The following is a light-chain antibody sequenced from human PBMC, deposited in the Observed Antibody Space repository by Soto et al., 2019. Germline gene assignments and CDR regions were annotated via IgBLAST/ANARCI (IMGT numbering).Light chain of an antibody. CDR1: SSDVGGYDY. V-gene: IGLV2-14*01. J-gene: IGLJ1*01. Sequence: QSALTQPASVAGSPGQSITFSCTGTSSDVGGYDYVSWYQQYPDKAPKLMIYEVSNRPSGVSSRFSGSKSGNTASLTISGLQAEDEADYYCSSYTSNSTRVFGTGTKVTVL. CDR3: SSYTSNSTRV. CDR2: EVS.